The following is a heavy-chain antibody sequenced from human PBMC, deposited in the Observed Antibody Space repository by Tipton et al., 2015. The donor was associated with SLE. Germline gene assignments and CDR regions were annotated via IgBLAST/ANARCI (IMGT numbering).Heavy chain of an antibody. CDR3: AKDGGITAMADY. Sequence: SLRLSRAASGFTFSNYGMHWVRQAPGKGLEWVADIWYDGSNKNYADSVKGRFTVSRDNSKNTVYLQMNSLRAEDTGAYYCAKDGGITAMADYWGQGTLVTVSS. CDR1: GFTFSNYG. V-gene: IGHV3-30*18. CDR2: IWYDGSNK. D-gene: IGHD5-18*01. J-gene: IGHJ4*02.